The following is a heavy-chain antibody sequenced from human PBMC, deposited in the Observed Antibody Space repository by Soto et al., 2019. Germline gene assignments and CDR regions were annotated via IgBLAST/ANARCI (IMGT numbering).Heavy chain of an antibody. Sequence: HPGGSLRLSCAASGFTFSSYGMHWVRQAPGKGLEWVAVIWYDGSNKYYADSVKGRFTISRDNSKNTLYLQMNSLRAEDTAVYYCARDVGRYSSSWYKKYYYYGMDVWGQGTTVTVSS. V-gene: IGHV3-33*01. D-gene: IGHD6-13*01. J-gene: IGHJ6*02. CDR3: ARDVGRYSSSWYKKYYYYGMDV. CDR2: IWYDGSNK. CDR1: GFTFSSYG.